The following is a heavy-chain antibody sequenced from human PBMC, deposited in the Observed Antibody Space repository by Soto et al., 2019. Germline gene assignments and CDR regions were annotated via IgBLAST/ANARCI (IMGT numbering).Heavy chain of an antibody. CDR1: GYTLTDTG. D-gene: IGHD4-4*01. J-gene: IGHJ6*03. V-gene: IGHV1-3*01. CDR2: INPGNGDT. CDR3: ARDRWITTRHMDV. Sequence: QVQVVQSGAEVKKPGASVRLSCKASGYTLTDTGLHWVRQAPGQSLEWMGWINPGNGDTKHSQNFQGRVTMTMDTSPNTVYMALRSTQPEDTSVDYCARDRWITTRHMDVWGKGSTV.